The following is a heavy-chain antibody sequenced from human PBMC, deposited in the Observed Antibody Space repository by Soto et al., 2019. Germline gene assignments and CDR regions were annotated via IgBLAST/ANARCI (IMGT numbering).Heavy chain of an antibody. Sequence: QVQLVESGGGVVQPGRSLRLSCAASGFTFSSYGMHWVRQAPGKGLEWVAVIWYDGSNKYYAESVKGRFTISRDNSKNTLYLQMNSLRAEDTAVYYCARGEPIGYEYYFDYWGQGTLVTVSS. CDR3: ARGEPIGYEYYFDY. J-gene: IGHJ4*02. CDR1: GFTFSSYG. CDR2: IWYDGSNK. V-gene: IGHV3-33*01. D-gene: IGHD1-26*01.